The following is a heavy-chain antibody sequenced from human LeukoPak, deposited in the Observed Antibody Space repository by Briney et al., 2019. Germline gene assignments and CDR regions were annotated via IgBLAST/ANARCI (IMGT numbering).Heavy chain of an antibody. Sequence: SGGSLRLSCVASGFTFSFYAMSWVRQPPGKGLEWVSGMSAGGTSTYYADSVKGRFTISRDNSKNTLYLHMNSLRAEDTAIYYCAKMRGIVITFGGVIFDSWGQGTLATVSS. J-gene: IGHJ4*02. D-gene: IGHD3-16*01. V-gene: IGHV3-23*01. CDR3: AKMRGIVITFGGVIFDS. CDR2: MSAGGTST. CDR1: GFTFSFYA.